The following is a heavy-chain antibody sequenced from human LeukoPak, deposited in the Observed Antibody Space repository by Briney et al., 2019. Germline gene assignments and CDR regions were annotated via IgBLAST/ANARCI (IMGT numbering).Heavy chain of an antibody. Sequence: GGALRLSSAASGFTFSSYSMNRVRQAPGKGLEWVSSISSSSIYIYYADSVKGRFTISRDNAKNSLYLQINSLRAEDTAVYYCARAGPKYNWNDVGYYYYMDVWGKGTTVTVSS. J-gene: IGHJ6*03. CDR1: GFTFSSYS. CDR3: ARAGPKYNWNDVGYYYYMDV. D-gene: IGHD1-1*01. V-gene: IGHV3-21*01. CDR2: ISSSSIYI.